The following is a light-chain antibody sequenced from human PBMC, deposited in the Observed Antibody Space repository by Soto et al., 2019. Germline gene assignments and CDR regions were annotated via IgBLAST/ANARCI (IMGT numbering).Light chain of an antibody. Sequence: QSALTKPASVSGSPGQSITISCTGTSSDIGGHNHVSWYQQHPGKTPKLMIYDVTKRPSGVSNRFSGSKSGNTASLTISGLQAEDEADYYCSSYTNTSIWVFGGGTKVTVL. V-gene: IGLV2-14*03. CDR1: SSDIGGHNH. CDR2: DVT. J-gene: IGLJ3*02. CDR3: SSYTNTSIWV.